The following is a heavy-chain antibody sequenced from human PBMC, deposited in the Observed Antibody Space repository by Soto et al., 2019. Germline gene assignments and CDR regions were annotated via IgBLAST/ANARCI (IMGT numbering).Heavy chain of an antibody. V-gene: IGHV1-3*01. CDR2: INAGNGNT. J-gene: IGHJ4*02. CDR3: ARLAGSSNGPLDY. CDR1: GYTFTSYA. D-gene: IGHD1-1*01. Sequence: ASVKVSCKASGYTFTSYAIHWVRQAPGQRLEWMGWINAGNGNTKYSQKFQGRVTISRDTSASTAYMELSSLRSEDTAVYYCARLAGSSNGPLDYWGQGPLVTVSS.